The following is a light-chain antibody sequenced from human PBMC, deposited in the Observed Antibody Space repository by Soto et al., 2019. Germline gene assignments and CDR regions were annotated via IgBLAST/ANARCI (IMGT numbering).Light chain of an antibody. CDR2: GAS. CDR1: QSVSTY. J-gene: IGKJ1*01. CDR3: QQYGSSGT. V-gene: IGKV3-20*01. Sequence: EIVLTQSPGTLSLSPGERATLSCRASQSVSTYLAWYQQKPGQGPRLLIYGASNRATGIPDRFSGSGSGTDFTLTISRLEPEDFAVYYCQQYGSSGTFGQGTKVDIK.